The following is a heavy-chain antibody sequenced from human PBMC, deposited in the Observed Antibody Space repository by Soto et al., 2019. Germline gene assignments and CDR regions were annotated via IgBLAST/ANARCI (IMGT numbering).Heavy chain of an antibody. CDR1: GFRFSDHY. J-gene: IGHJ4*02. Sequence: GGSLRLSCAASGFRFSDHYMTWIRQAPGKGLEWVSKISGDATTTYYADSVKGRFTVSRDNAKNSVYLQMNSLRVEDTAVYYCASDPYYYASGFWGQGTLVTVSS. CDR3: ASDPYYYASGF. V-gene: IGHV3-11*01. CDR2: ISGDATTT. D-gene: IGHD3-10*01.